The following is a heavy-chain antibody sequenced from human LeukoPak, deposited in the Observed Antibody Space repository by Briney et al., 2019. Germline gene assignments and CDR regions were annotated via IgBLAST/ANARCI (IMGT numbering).Heavy chain of an antibody. J-gene: IGHJ4*02. CDR1: GYTFTSYY. Sequence: ASVKVSCKASGYTFTSYYMHWVRQAPGQGLEWMGIINPSGGSTSYAQKFQGRVTMTRDTSTSTVYMELSSLRSEDTAVYYCARDYCTNGVCYPWTDWGQETLVTVSS. D-gene: IGHD2-8*01. V-gene: IGHV1-46*01. CDR2: INPSGGST. CDR3: ARDYCTNGVCYPWTD.